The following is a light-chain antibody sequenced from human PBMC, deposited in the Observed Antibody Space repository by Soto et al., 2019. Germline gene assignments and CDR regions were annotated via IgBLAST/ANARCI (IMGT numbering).Light chain of an antibody. J-gene: IGLJ1*01. CDR1: SSNIGAGYD. CDR2: GTS. V-gene: IGLV1-40*01. CDR3: QSYDSSLTSSV. Sequence: QSVLTQPPSVSGAPGQRVTISCTGSSSNIGAGYDVHWYQQLPGTAPKLLIYGTSNRPSGVPDRFSGSKSGTSASLAITGLQAEDEADYYCQSYDSSLTSSVFGTGTKV.